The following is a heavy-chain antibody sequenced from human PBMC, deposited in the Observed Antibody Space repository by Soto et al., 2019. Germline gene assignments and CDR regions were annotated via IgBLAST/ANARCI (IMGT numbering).Heavy chain of an antibody. J-gene: IGHJ4*02. D-gene: IGHD3-22*01. CDR3: ARTYDSSGYSDY. V-gene: IGHV1-69*13. Sequence: SVKVSCKASGGTFSSYAISWVRQAPGQGLEWMGGIIPIFGTANYAQKFQGRVTITADESTSTAYMELSSLRSEDTAVYYCARTYDSSGYSDYWGQGTLVTVSS. CDR1: GGTFSSYA. CDR2: IIPIFGTA.